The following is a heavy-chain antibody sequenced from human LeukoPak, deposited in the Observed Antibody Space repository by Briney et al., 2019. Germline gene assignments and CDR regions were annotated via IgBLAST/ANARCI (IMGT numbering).Heavy chain of an antibody. Sequence: SETLSLTCTVSGGSISSGDYYWSWIRQPPGKGLEWIGYIYYSGSTYYNPSLKSRVTISVDTSKNQFSLKLSSVTAADTAVYYCAREREYYYFDYWGQGTLVTVSS. D-gene: IGHD3-10*01. CDR2: IYYSGST. CDR3: AREREYYYFDY. V-gene: IGHV4-30-4*01. CDR1: GGSISSGDYY. J-gene: IGHJ4*02.